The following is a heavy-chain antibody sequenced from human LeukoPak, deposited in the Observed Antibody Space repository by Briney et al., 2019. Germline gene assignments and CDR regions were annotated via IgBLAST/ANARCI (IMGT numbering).Heavy chain of an antibody. CDR1: GFTVSSNY. CDR3: ATASKGGSGSFDFDY. J-gene: IGHJ4*02. CDR2: IYSGGST. V-gene: IGHV3-53*01. Sequence: PGGSLRLSCATSGFTVSSNYMSWVRQAPGKGLEWVSVIYSGGSTYYADSVKGRFTISRDNSKNTLYLQMNSLRAEDTAVYYCATASKGGSGSFDFDYWGQGTLVTVSS. D-gene: IGHD3-10*01.